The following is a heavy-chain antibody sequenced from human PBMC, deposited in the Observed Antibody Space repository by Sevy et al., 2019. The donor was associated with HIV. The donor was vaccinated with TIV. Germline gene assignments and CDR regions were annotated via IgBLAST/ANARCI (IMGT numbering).Heavy chain of an antibody. CDR3: VIGDTPRLTGSGTRLKDQSLNYFHF. CDR1: GYTLSEVS. CDR2: FVPEDGEI. Sequence: ASVKVSCKVPGYTLSEVSMHWVRQAPGKGLEWMGGFVPEDGEIVYAQNFQGRVTVAEDTLTDTAYLEVTNLRSEDTATYFCVIGDTPRLTGSGTRLKDQSLNYFHFWGQGTPVTVSS. D-gene: IGHD2-2*01. V-gene: IGHV1-24*01. J-gene: IGHJ4*02.